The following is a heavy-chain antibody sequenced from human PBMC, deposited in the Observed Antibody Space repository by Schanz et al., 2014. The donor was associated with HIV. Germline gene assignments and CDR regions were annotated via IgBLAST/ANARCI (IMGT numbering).Heavy chain of an antibody. CDR1: GFTFSSHH. CDR3: ARILDYYDSSGFDY. V-gene: IGHV3-21*04. J-gene: IGHJ4*02. Sequence: EVQLVESGGGLVKPGGSLRLSCAASGFTFSSHHINWVRQAPGKGLAWVSSISTGSSYIYYADSVRGRFSISKDNSKNTLYLQMNSLRADDTAVYYCARILDYYDSSGFDYWGQGTLVVVSS. CDR2: ISTGSSYI. D-gene: IGHD3-22*01.